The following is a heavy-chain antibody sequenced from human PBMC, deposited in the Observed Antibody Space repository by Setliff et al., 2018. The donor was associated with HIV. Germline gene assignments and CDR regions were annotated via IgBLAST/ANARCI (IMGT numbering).Heavy chain of an antibody. CDR1: GGSISTSSYY. CDR2: IYYSGST. V-gene: IGHV4-39*01. Sequence: SETLSLTCTVSGGSISTSSYYWGWIRQPPGKGLEWIGSIYYSGSTYYNPSLKSRVTISVDTSKNQFSLKLSSVTAADTAVYFCASIDYYSVWGKWTTVTVSS. D-gene: IGHD2-21*01. CDR3: ASIDYYSV. J-gene: IGHJ6*04.